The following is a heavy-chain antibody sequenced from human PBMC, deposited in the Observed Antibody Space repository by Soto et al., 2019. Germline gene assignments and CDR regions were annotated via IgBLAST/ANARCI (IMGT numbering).Heavy chain of an antibody. J-gene: IGHJ4*02. CDR3: ARNGFYDSSGYYN. CDR1: GYSFTSYW. V-gene: IGHV5-10-1*01. Sequence: PXESLKISCKGSGYSFTSYWISWVRQMPGKGLEWMGRIDPSDSYTNYSPSFQGHVTISADKSISTAYLQWSSLKASDTAMYYCARNGFYDSSGYYNWGQGTLVTVSS. D-gene: IGHD3-22*01. CDR2: IDPSDSYT.